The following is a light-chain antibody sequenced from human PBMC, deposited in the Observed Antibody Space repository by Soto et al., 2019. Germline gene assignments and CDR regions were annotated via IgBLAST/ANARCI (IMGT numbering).Light chain of an antibody. CDR3: QQSYSTPQT. CDR2: AAS. V-gene: IGKV1-39*01. J-gene: IGKJ1*01. Sequence: DMHLTQSPSNMSASIEGRITPTSRASQNIRNWLAWYQQKPGKAPKLLIYAASSLQSGVPSRFSGSGSGTDFTLTISSLQPEDFATYYCQQSYSTPQTFGQGTKVDIK. CDR1: QNIRNW.